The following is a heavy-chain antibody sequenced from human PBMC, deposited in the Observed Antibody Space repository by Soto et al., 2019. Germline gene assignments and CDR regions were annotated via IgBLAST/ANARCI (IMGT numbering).Heavy chain of an antibody. D-gene: IGHD3-10*01. CDR1: GGSFSGYY. V-gene: IGHV4-34*01. CDR2: INHSGST. CDR3: ASSYYYGSGSYYIPGY. J-gene: IGHJ4*02. Sequence: SETLSLTCAVYGGSFSGYYWSWIRPPPGKGLEWIGEINHSGSTNYNPSLKSRVTISVDTSKNQFSLKLSSVTAADTAVYYCASSYYYGSGSYYIPGYWGQGTLVTVSS.